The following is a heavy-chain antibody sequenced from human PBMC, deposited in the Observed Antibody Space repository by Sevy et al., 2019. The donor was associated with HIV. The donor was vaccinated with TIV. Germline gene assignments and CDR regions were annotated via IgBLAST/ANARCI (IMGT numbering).Heavy chain of an antibody. V-gene: IGHV1-24*01. CDR1: RYTLSEVS. CDR3: VIGDTPRLTGSGTRLKDQTLNYFEF. D-gene: IGHD3-16*02. Sequence: ASVKVSCKVPRYTLSEVSMHWVRQAPGKGLEWMGGFVPEDGEIVYAQKFQGRDTVAEDTLTDTAYWEVTNLRSDNTATYFCVIGDTPRLTGSGTRLKDQTLNYFEFWGQGTLVTVSS. CDR2: FVPEDGEI. J-gene: IGHJ4*02.